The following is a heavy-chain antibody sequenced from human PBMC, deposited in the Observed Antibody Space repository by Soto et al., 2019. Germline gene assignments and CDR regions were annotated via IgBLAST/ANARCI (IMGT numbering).Heavy chain of an antibody. CDR3: ARDRFASSWSYFDY. V-gene: IGHV3-30-3*01. CDR2: ISDDGSNK. D-gene: IGHD6-13*01. Sequence: QVQLVESGGGVVQPGRSLRLSCAPSGFTFRNYALHWVRQAPGKGLEWVAVISDDGSNKYYADSVKGRFTISRDNSKNTLYLQMNSLRAEDTAVYYCARDRFASSWSYFDYWGQGTPVTVSS. CDR1: GFTFRNYA. J-gene: IGHJ4*02.